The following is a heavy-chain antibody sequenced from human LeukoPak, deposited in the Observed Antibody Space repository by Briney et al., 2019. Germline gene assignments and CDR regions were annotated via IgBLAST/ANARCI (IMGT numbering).Heavy chain of an antibody. CDR3: ARDPGSSAFDY. D-gene: IGHD5/OR15-5a*01. CDR2: INQDESVK. Sequence: PGGSLRLSCAASGFTFTNYWMTWLRQAPGKGLEFVANINQDESVKNYVDSVKGRFTISRDNAENSLHLQMNSLRVEDTAVYYCARDPGSSAFDYWGQGTLVTVSS. J-gene: IGHJ4*02. CDR1: GFTFTNYW. V-gene: IGHV3-7*01.